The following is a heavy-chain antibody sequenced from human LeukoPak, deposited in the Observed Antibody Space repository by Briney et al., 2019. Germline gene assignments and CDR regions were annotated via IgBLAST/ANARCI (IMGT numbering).Heavy chain of an antibody. V-gene: IGHV4-38-2*02. Sequence: SETLSLTCSVSGYSISSGYYWGWIRQPPGKGLEWIGSIYHSGSTYYNPSLKSRVTISVDTSKNQFSLKLSSVTAADTAVYHCARASGLPCGGDCYSVWFDPWGQGTLVTVSS. CDR1: GYSISSGYY. CDR3: ARASGLPCGGDCYSVWFDP. CDR2: IYHSGST. J-gene: IGHJ5*02. D-gene: IGHD2-21*02.